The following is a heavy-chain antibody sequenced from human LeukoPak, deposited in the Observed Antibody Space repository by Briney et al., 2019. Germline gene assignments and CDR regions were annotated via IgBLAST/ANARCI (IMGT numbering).Heavy chain of an antibody. CDR3: ARDRMVYTY. CDR2: ISDSGRST. J-gene: IGHJ4*02. CDR1: GFTFSNYA. D-gene: IGHD3-10*01. Sequence: PGGSLRLSCAASGFTFSNYAMSWVRQAPGKGLEWVSAISDSGRSTYYADSVKGRFTISRDSSKNTLYLQMNSLRAEETAVYYCARDRMVYTYWGQGTLVTVSS. V-gene: IGHV3-23*01.